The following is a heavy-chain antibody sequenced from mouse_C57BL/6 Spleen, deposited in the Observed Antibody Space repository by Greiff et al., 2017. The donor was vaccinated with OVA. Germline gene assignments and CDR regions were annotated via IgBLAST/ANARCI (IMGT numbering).Heavy chain of an antibody. CDR2: ISSGGSYT. D-gene: IGHD2-3*01. CDR1: GFTFSSYG. J-gene: IGHJ4*01. CDR3: ASSGWLLRDYAMDY. Sequence: EVKLMESGGDLVKPGGSLKLSCAASGFTFSSYGMSWVRQTPDKRLEWVATISSGGSYTYSPDSVKGRFTISRGNAKNTLYLQMSSLKAEDTAMYYCASSGWLLRDYAMDYWGQGTSVTVSS. V-gene: IGHV5-6*01.